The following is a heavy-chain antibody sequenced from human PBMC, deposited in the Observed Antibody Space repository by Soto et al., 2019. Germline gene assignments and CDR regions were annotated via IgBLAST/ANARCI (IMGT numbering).Heavy chain of an antibody. CDR2: IYYSGST. CDR3: ARHVGVPSYSSMYYFDY. CDR1: GGSISSYY. Sequence: PSETLSLTCTVSGGSISSYYWSWIRQPPGKGLEWIGYIYYSGSTNYNPSLKSRVTISVDTSKNQFSLKLSSVTAADTAVYYCARHVGVPSYSSMYYFDYWGQGTLVTVS. J-gene: IGHJ4*02. V-gene: IGHV4-59*08. D-gene: IGHD6-13*01.